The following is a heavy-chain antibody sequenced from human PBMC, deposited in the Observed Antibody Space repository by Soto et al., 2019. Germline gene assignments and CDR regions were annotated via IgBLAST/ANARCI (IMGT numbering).Heavy chain of an antibody. D-gene: IGHD6-19*01. CDR3: ARDLGGWTDY. Sequence: QVQVVQSGAEVKKPGASVKVSCKASGYTFTNYAMQWVRQAPGQRPEWMGWINAGNGNTKYSQKFQGRVTITRDTSASTAYMELSSRRSEDTAVYYCARDLGGWTDYWGQGTLVTVSS. J-gene: IGHJ4*02. CDR2: INAGNGNT. V-gene: IGHV1-3*01. CDR1: GYTFTNYA.